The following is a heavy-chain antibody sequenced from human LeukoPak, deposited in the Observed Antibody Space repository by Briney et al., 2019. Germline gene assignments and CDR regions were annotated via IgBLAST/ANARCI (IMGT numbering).Heavy chain of an antibody. V-gene: IGHV4-39*07. J-gene: IGHJ4*02. CDR1: GGSINSSTYH. CDR3: ARVAHDLYPYYFDY. D-gene: IGHD5/OR15-5a*01. Sequence: SETLSLTCTVSGGSINSSTYHWGWIRQPPGKGLEGIGSIYYSGTTYYNPSLKSRVAISVDTSKNQFSLKLSSVTAADTAVYYCARVAHDLYPYYFDYWGQGTLVTVSS. CDR2: IYYSGTT.